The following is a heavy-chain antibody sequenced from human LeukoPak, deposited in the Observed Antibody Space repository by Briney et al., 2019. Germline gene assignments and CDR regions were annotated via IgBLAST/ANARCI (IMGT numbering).Heavy chain of an antibody. Sequence: ASVKVSCKASGYTFTSYGISWVRQAPGQGLEWMGWISAYNGNTNYAQKFQGRVTMTRDTSISTAYMELSRLRSDDTAVYYCAREGGYYYDSSGYYFRYNWFDPWGQGTLVTVSS. CDR1: GYTFTSYG. CDR3: AREGGYYYDSSGYYFRYNWFDP. CDR2: ISAYNGNT. V-gene: IGHV1-18*01. J-gene: IGHJ5*02. D-gene: IGHD3-22*01.